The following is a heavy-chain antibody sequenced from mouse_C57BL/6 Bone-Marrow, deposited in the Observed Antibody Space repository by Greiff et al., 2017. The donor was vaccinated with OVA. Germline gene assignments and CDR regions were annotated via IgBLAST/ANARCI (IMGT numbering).Heavy chain of an antibody. CDR3: ARSYGNYVAY. D-gene: IGHD2-1*01. J-gene: IGHJ3*01. V-gene: IGHV1-50*01. Sequence: QVQLKQSGAELVKPGASVKLSCKASGYTFTSYWMQWVKQRPGQGLEWIGEIDPSDSYTNYNQKFKGKATLTVDTSSSTAYMQLSSLTSEDSAVYYCARSYGNYVAYWGQGTLVTVSA. CDR1: GYTFTSYW. CDR2: IDPSDSYT.